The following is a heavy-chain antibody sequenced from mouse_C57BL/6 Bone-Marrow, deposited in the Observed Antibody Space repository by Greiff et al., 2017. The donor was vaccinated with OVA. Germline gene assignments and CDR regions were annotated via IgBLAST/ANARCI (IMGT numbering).Heavy chain of an antibody. J-gene: IGHJ3*01. D-gene: IGHD3-3*01. CDR3: ARRAEAWFAY. CDR2: IYPSDSET. V-gene: IGHV1-61*01. CDR1: GYTFTSYW. Sequence: QVPLQQPGAELVRPGSSVKLSCKASGYTFTSYWMDWVKQRPGQGLEWIGNIYPSDSETHYNQKFKDKATLTVDKSSSTAYKQLSSLTSEDSAVYYGARRAEAWFAYWGQGTLVTVSA.